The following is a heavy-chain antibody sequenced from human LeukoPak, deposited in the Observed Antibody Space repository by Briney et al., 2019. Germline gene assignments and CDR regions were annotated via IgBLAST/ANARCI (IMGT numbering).Heavy chain of an antibody. CDR1: GGSISKSSYY. CDR2: IYYSGSA. J-gene: IGHJ3*02. Sequence: SETLSLTCTVSGGSISKSSYYWGWIRQPPGKGLEWIGSIYYSGSAYYNPSLKSRVTISVDTSKSQFSLKLSSVTAADTAMYYCASQWYYCDSSGLDAFDIWGQGTMVTVSS. D-gene: IGHD3-22*01. CDR3: ASQWYYCDSSGLDAFDI. V-gene: IGHV4-39*01.